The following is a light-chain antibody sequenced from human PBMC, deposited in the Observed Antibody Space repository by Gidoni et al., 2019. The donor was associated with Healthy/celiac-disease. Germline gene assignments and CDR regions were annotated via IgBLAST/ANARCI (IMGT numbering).Light chain of an antibody. J-gene: IGKJ1*01. Sequence: DIQMTQSPSSLSASVGDRVTITCRASQRISSYLTWYQQKPGKAPKLLIYAASSLQSGVPARFSGSGSGTDFTLTNSSLQPEDFATYYFQQSYSTWTCGQGTKVEIK. CDR3: QQSYSTWT. V-gene: IGKV1-39*01. CDR1: QRISSY. CDR2: AAS.